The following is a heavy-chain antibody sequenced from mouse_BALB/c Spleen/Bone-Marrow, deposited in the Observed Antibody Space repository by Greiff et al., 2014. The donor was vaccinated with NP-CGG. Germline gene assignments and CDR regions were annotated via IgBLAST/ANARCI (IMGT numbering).Heavy chain of an antibody. CDR1: GYTFTSYW. V-gene: IGHV1-7*01. CDR3: ARPRFAY. Sequence: VQLQQSGAELAKPRASVKMSCKASGYTFTSYWMHWIKQRPGQGLEWIGYITPSTGYIEYNQKFKDKATLTADKSSSTAYMQLSSLTSEDSAVYYCARPRFAYWGQGTLVTVSA. J-gene: IGHJ3*01. CDR2: ITPSTGYI.